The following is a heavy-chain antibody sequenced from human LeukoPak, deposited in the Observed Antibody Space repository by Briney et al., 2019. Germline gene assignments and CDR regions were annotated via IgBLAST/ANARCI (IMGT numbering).Heavy chain of an antibody. CDR1: DGSISSYY. V-gene: IGHV4-59*01. J-gene: IGHJ4*02. CDR2: IYYSGYT. D-gene: IGHD1-26*01. CDR3: ARGGSGSYDVGYYFDS. Sequence: SETLSLTCAVSDGSISSYYWNWIRQPPGKGLEWIGFIYYSGYTDYNPSLKSRVTISLDTSKNQLSLKLSSVTAADTAVYYCARGGSGSYDVGYYFDSWGQGTLVTVSS.